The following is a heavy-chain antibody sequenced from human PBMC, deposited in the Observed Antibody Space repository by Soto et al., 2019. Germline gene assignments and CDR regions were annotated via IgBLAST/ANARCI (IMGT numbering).Heavy chain of an antibody. Sequence: QVQLVQSGAEVKKPGSSVKVSCKASGGTFSSYAISWVRQAPGQGLEWMGGIIPIFGTANYAQKFQGRVTITADESTSTAYMELSSLRSEDTAVYYCARDSTVVVAATIVREYNWFDPWGQGTLVTVSS. D-gene: IGHD2-15*01. CDR1: GGTFSSYA. J-gene: IGHJ5*02. CDR3: ARDSTVVVAATIVREYNWFDP. CDR2: IIPIFGTA. V-gene: IGHV1-69*12.